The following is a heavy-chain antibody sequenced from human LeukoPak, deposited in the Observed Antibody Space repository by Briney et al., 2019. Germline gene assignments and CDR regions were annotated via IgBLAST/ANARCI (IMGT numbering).Heavy chain of an antibody. CDR1: GFTFSSYA. J-gene: IGHJ1*01. Sequence: GGSLRLSCAASGFTFSSYAVSWVRQAPGKGLEWVSVISGSGGSTYYADSVKGRFTISRDNSKNTVYLQMNSLRAEDTAVYYCARENYGDSTGGRFQHRGQGTLVTVSS. V-gene: IGHV3-23*01. CDR3: ARENYGDSTGGRFQH. CDR2: ISGSGGST. D-gene: IGHD4-17*01.